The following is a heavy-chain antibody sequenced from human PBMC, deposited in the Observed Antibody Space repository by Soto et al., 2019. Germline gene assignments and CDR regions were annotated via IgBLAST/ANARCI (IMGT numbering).Heavy chain of an antibody. V-gene: IGHV3-23*01. CDR3: AKRSGVYGSGSYSDIDY. Sequence: EVQLLESGGGLVQPGGSLRLSCAASGFTFSSYAMNWVRQAPGKGLEWVSAISYNGGSTYYADSVKGRFTISRDNSKNTLYLQMNSLRAEDTALYYCAKRSGVYGSGSYSDIDYWGQGTLVTVSS. D-gene: IGHD3-10*01. J-gene: IGHJ4*02. CDR2: ISYNGGST. CDR1: GFTFSSYA.